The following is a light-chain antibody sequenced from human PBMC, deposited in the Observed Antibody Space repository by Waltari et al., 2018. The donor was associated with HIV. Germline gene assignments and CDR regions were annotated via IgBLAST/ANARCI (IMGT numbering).Light chain of an antibody. Sequence: EIVMTQSPDSLAVSLGDRAFSKCTASPSLLNRSNNKNYVAWYHQKSGQPPKLIMCWASTRESWVSDLRTGGGSGTRFTLTINRLQSSDVAVYFCQQYYSNGRTFGRGTKVEVK. V-gene: IGKV4-1*01. CDR2: WAS. CDR1: PSLLNRSNNKNY. CDR3: QQYYSNGRT. J-gene: IGKJ1*01.